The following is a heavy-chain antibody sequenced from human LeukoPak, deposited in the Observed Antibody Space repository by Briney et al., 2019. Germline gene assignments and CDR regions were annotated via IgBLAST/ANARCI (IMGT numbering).Heavy chain of an antibody. D-gene: IGHD6-13*01. J-gene: IGHJ4*02. Sequence: ASVKVFCKASGGTYSSYTISRVRQAPGQGLEWMGKIIPIRGIANYAQKFQGRVTITADKSTSTAYMELSSLRSEDTAVYFCALDSSWYLSYWGQGTLVTVSS. CDR3: ALDSSWYLSY. CDR2: IIPIRGIA. CDR1: GGTYSSYT. V-gene: IGHV1-69*02.